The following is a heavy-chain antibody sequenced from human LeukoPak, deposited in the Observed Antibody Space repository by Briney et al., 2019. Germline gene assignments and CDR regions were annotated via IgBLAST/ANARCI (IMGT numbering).Heavy chain of an antibody. Sequence: SETLSLTCAVYGGSFSGYYWSWIRQPPGKGLEWIGEINHSGSTHYNPSLKSRVTISVDTSKNQFSLKLSSVTAADTAVYYCARSLYASSNNWFDPWGQGTLVTVSS. D-gene: IGHD6-19*01. CDR3: ARSLYASSNNWFDP. CDR1: GGSFSGYY. V-gene: IGHV4-34*01. CDR2: INHSGST. J-gene: IGHJ5*02.